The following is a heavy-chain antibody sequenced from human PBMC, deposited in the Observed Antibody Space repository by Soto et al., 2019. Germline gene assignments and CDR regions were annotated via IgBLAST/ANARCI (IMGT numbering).Heavy chain of an antibody. CDR3: ARGLITIFGVVMNGMDV. J-gene: IGHJ6*02. Sequence: KPSETLSLTCTVSGGSISSGDYYWSWIRQPPGKGLEWIGYIYYSGSTYYNPSLKSRVTISVDTSKNQFSLKLSSVTAADTAVYYCARGLITIFGVVMNGMDVWGQGTTVTVSS. CDR2: IYYSGST. D-gene: IGHD3-3*01. V-gene: IGHV4-30-4*01. CDR1: GGSISSGDYY.